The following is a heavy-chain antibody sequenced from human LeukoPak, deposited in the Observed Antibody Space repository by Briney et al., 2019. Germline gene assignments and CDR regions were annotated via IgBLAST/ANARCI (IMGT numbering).Heavy chain of an antibody. D-gene: IGHD2-21*01. CDR1: SASINSGDDY. V-gene: IGHV4-61*02. Sequence: SETLSLTCTVSSASINSGDDYWSWIRQPAGKGLEWIGRIYASGIADYNPSLKSRVTISMDTSENQVSLKMSSVTTADTAVYYCVKGSNFWVNWGQGTLVTVSS. CDR3: VKGSNFWVN. CDR2: IYASGIA. J-gene: IGHJ4*02.